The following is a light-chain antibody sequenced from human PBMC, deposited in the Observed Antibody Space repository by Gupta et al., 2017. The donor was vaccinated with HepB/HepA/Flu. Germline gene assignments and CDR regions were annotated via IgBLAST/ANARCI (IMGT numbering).Light chain of an antibody. CDR3: SSPSGTTYITWE. Sequence: QSALTQPASVSGSPGQSITITCAGSSSDIGAYNFVSWYQQHPGKAPKLIIYDVTNRPSGVSNRFSCSKSGNTASLTISGLQAEDEADYYCSSPSGTTYITWEFGGGTKLTVL. CDR1: SSDIGAYNF. J-gene: IGLJ3*02. V-gene: IGLV2-14*03. CDR2: DVT.